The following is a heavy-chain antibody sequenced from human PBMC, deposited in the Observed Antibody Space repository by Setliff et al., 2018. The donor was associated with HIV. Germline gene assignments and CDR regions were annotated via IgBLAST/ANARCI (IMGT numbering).Heavy chain of an antibody. CDR1: GGSISSYY. V-gene: IGHV4-4*07. CDR3: ARQSMTLDAFDI. CDR2: IHTSGST. J-gene: IGHJ3*02. Sequence: PSETLSLTCTVSGGSISSYYWSWIRQPAGKGLEWIGRIHTSGSTNYNPSLKSRVSMSMDVSKNQFSLKLTSVTAADTAIYYCARQSMTLDAFDIWGQGTMVTVSS.